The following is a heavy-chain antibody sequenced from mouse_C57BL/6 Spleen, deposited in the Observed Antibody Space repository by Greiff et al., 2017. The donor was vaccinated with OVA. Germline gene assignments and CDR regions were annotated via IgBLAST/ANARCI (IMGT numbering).Heavy chain of an antibody. CDR2: IFPGSGST. CDR1: GYTFTDYY. CDR3: AQTAQAYWYFDV. D-gene: IGHD3-2*02. J-gene: IGHJ1*03. Sequence: VKLMESGPELVKPGASVKISCKASGYTFTDYYINWVKQRPGQGLEWIGWIFPGSGSTYYNEKFKGKATLTVDKSSSTAYMLLSSLTSEDSAVYFCAQTAQAYWYFDVWGTGTTVTVSS. V-gene: IGHV1-75*01.